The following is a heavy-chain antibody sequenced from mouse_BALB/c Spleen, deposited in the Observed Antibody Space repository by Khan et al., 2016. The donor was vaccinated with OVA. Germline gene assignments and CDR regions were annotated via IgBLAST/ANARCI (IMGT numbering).Heavy chain of an antibody. Sequence: QVQLKESGTELARPGASVKLSCKASGYTFTSYWMQWVKQRPGQGLEWIGAIYPGDGNSRYTQKFKGKATLTADKSSSTAYMQLSSLASEDSVVYYCARGGITTGYFDYWGQGTTLTVSS. V-gene: IGHV1-87*01. CDR3: ARGGITTGYFDY. J-gene: IGHJ2*01. CDR1: GYTFTSYW. CDR2: IYPGDGNS. D-gene: IGHD1-1*01.